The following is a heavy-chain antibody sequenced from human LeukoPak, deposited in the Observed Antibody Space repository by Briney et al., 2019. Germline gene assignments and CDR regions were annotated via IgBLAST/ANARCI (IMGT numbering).Heavy chain of an antibody. CDR1: GYTFTSYD. Sequence: ASVTVSCKASGYTFTSYDINWVRQATGQGLEWMGWMNPNSGNTGYAQKFQGRVTMTRNTSISTDYMELSSLRSEDTAVYYCARMSSSWYEVPDYWGQDTLVTVSS. V-gene: IGHV1-8*01. D-gene: IGHD6-13*01. CDR2: MNPNSGNT. J-gene: IGHJ4*02. CDR3: ARMSSSWYEVPDY.